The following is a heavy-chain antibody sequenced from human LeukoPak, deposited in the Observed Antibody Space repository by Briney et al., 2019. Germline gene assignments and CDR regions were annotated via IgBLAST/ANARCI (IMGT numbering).Heavy chain of an antibody. CDR2: ISSSSSYI. CDR3: AKDFQQLGPHGDY. J-gene: IGHJ4*02. Sequence: GGSLRLSCAASGFTFSSYSMNWVRQAPGKGLEWVSSISSSSSYIYYADSVKGRFTISRDNSKNTLYLQMNSLRAEDTAVYYCAKDFQQLGPHGDYWGQGTLVTVSS. CDR1: GFTFSSYS. V-gene: IGHV3-21*04. D-gene: IGHD6-13*01.